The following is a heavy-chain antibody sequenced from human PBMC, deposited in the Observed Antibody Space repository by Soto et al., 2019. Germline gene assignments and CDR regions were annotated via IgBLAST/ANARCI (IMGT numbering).Heavy chain of an antibody. CDR3: ATQPGGGGY. J-gene: IGHJ4*02. CDR2: IYSGGYT. CDR1: GFTVSNNY. V-gene: IGHV3-53*01. D-gene: IGHD2-2*01. Sequence: EVQLVESGGGLIQPGGSLRLSCAVSGFTVSNNYMSWVRQAPGKGLEGVSVIYSGGYTAYGDSVKGRFTISRDNSKTPQTLQMKSQGPDDPAGFFGATQPGGGGYWGQGTLVTVSS.